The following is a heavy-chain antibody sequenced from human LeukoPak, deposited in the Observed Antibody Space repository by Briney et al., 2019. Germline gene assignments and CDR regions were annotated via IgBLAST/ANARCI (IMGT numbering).Heavy chain of an antibody. J-gene: IGHJ4*02. V-gene: IGHV4-31*03. CDR3: ARGTYYYDSSGYPYFDY. CDR2: IYNSGST. Sequence: PSETLSLTCTVSGGSISSGGYYWNWIRQHPGKGLEWIGYIYNSGSTYYNPSLKSRVTISVDTSKNQFSLKLSSVTAADTAVYYCARGTYYYDSSGYPYFDYWGQGTLVTVSS. CDR1: GGSISSGGYY. D-gene: IGHD3-22*01.